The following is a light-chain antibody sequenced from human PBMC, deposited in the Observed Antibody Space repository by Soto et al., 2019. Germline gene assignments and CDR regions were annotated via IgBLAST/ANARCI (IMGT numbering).Light chain of an antibody. CDR1: QSISTE. V-gene: IGKV3-15*01. Sequence: EIVMTQSPATLSVSPGERATLSCRASQSISTELAWYQQKPGQPPRLLIYSASTRATGVPARFPGSGSGSEFTLTISGLQPEDFALYYCQQGHNWPLTFGQGPRLEI. CDR2: SAS. J-gene: IGKJ2*01. CDR3: QQGHNWPLT.